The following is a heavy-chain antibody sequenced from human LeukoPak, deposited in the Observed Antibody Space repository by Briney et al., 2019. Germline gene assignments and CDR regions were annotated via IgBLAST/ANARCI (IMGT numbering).Heavy chain of an antibody. D-gene: IGHD3-22*01. V-gene: IGHV1-46*01. CDR3: ARALAHTAMAVDYYDSLVVGDY. Sequence: GASVKVSCKASGYTFTSYYMHWVRQAPGQGLEWMGIINPSGGSTSYAQKFQGRVTMTRDTSTSTVYMELSSLRSEDTAVYYCARALAHTAMAVDYYDSLVVGDYWGQGTLVTVSS. CDR1: GYTFTSYY. CDR2: INPSGGST. J-gene: IGHJ4*02.